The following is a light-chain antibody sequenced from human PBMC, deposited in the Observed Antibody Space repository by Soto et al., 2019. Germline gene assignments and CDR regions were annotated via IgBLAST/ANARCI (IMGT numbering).Light chain of an antibody. CDR2: QTS. Sequence: EIVLTQSAATLSSFPGDSLTVSCRASQYINTRLAWYQHRPGQAPRILIYQTSIRAAGIPDRFSASGTGTDLTLTISEVQPEDFAVYYCHQRQSWPRTCGQGTKVDIK. CDR1: QYINTR. V-gene: IGKV3-11*01. CDR3: HQRQSWPRT. J-gene: IGKJ1*01.